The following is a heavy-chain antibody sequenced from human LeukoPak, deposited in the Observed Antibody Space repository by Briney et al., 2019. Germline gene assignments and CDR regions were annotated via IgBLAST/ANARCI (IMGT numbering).Heavy chain of an antibody. CDR1: GFSFSSYA. D-gene: IGHD6-19*01. CDR2: ISNNGGSP. V-gene: IGHV3-64D*06. Sequence: GGSLRLSCSASGFSFSSYAMHWVRQAPGKGLEYVSGISNNGGSPYYADSVKGRFTISRDNSKNTLSLQTSSLRPEDTPVYYCVKDGGAAGSGWRFDYWGQGTQVSVSS. CDR3: VKDGGAAGSGWRFDY. J-gene: IGHJ4*02.